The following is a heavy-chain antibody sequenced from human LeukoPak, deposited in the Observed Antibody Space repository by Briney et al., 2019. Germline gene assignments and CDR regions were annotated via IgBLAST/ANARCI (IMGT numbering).Heavy chain of an antibody. V-gene: IGHV1-18*01. D-gene: IGHD3-9*01. CDR2: ISAYNGNT. Sequence: ASVKVSCKASGYTFTSYGISWVRQAPGQGLEWMGWISAYNGNTNYAQKLQGRVTMTTDTSTSTAYMELRSLRSDDTVVYYCARDSHDIGVYAFDIWGQGTMVTVSS. CDR1: GYTFTSYG. CDR3: ARDSHDIGVYAFDI. J-gene: IGHJ3*02.